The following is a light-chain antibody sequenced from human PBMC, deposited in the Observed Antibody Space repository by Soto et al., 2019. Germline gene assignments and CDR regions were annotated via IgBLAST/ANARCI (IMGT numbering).Light chain of an antibody. V-gene: IGKV3-20*01. CDR1: QSVSSSY. J-gene: IGKJ2*01. Sequence: EIVLQQSPGTLSLSSGERATLSCRASQSVSSSYLAWYQQKPGQAPRLLVYATSSRATGIPDRFSGSGSGTDFTLTISRLEPEDVAVYYCQQYGSSSFTFGQGTKLEIK. CDR2: ATS. CDR3: QQYGSSSFT.